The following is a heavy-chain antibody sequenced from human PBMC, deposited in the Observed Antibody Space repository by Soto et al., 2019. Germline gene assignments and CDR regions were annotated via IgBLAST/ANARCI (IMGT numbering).Heavy chain of an antibody. CDR3: AMGVFITTYDVFYI. CDR2: IIPILGII. J-gene: IGHJ3*02. CDR1: CGTFSNYI. V-gene: IGHV1-69*02. D-gene: IGHD3-22*01. Sequence: QVQLVHSGAEVKKPGSSVKVSCKASCGTFSNYIISWMRQAPGQGLEWMGRIIPILGIINYAQKFHDRVTITADKSTSTAYMELSSLRSEETAVYYCAMGVFITTYDVFYIWCQGKMVTVSS.